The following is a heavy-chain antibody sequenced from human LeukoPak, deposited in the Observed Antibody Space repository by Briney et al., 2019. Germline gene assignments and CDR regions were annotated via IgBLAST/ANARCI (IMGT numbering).Heavy chain of an antibody. J-gene: IGHJ6*02. CDR3: ARVHSSSWYYYYYGMDV. V-gene: IGHV4-59*01. CDR2: IYYSGST. Sequence: PSETLSLTCTVSGGSISSYYWSRIRQPPGKGLEWIGYIYYSGSTNYNPSLKSQVTISVDTSKNQFSLKLSSVTAADTAVYYCARVHSSSWYYYYYGMDVWGQGTTVTVSS. CDR1: GGSISSYY. D-gene: IGHD6-13*01.